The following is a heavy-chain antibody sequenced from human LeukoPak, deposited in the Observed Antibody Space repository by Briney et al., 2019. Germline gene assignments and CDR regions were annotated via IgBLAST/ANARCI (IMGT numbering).Heavy chain of an antibody. V-gene: IGHV4-34*01. D-gene: IGHD3-10*02. CDR1: GGSLSDTY. CDR2: INHSGDA. Sequence: PSETLSLTCTVFGGSLSDTYWSWIRQSPSKGLEWIGDINHSGDAKYNPSLKSPVTISIDTSKNQFSLKLKSVTAADTAVYYCARLPRGLFGEFLNFDLWGQGTPVTISS. J-gene: IGHJ4*02. CDR3: ARLPRGLFGEFLNFDL.